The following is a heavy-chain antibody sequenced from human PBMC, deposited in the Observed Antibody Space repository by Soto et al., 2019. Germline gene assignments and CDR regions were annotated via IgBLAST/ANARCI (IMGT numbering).Heavy chain of an antibody. D-gene: IGHD5-18*01. CDR3: VKEFGVAGSSYESFFDY. V-gene: IGHV3-30*18. CDR1: GFTLSSHG. CDR2: VSYDGGTK. Sequence: GESLKISCAASGFTLSSHGMQWVRQAPGKGLEWVAVVSYDGGTKYYADSVKGRFTISRDNSKNTLYLQMNSLRAEDTAVYYCVKEFGVAGSSYESFFDYWGQGTLVTVSS. J-gene: IGHJ4*02.